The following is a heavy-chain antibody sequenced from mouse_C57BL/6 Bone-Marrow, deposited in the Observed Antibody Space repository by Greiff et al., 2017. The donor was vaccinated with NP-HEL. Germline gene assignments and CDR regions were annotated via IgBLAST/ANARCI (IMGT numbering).Heavy chain of an antibody. J-gene: IGHJ3*01. Sequence: VQLQQPGAELVKPGASVKMSCKASGYTFTSYWITWVKQRPGQGLEWIGDIYPGSGSTNYNEKFKSKATLTVDTSSSTAYMQLSSLTSEYSAVYYCARVRLRRTLFAYWGQGTLVTVSA. V-gene: IGHV1-55*01. CDR3: ARVRLRRTLFAY. D-gene: IGHD2-2*01. CDR1: GYTFTSYW. CDR2: IYPGSGST.